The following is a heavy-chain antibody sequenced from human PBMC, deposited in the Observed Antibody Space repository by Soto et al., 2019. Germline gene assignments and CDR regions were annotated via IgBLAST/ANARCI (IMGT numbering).Heavy chain of an antibody. J-gene: IGHJ4*02. D-gene: IGHD6-19*01. V-gene: IGHV3-49*04. CDR2: IRAKAYGGAR. CDR3: ARDSISRVAAFDS. CDR1: GFTFGDYA. Sequence: GSLRLSCTTSGFTFGDYAMGWVRQAPVKGLEWVSFIRAKAYGGARAYAASVKGRFTISRDDSKSIAYLQMDSLITEDTGVYYCARDSISRVAAFDSWGQG.